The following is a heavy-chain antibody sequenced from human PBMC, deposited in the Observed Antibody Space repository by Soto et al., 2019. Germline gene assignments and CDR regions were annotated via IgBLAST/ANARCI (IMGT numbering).Heavy chain of an antibody. CDR1: GGTFSSYA. V-gene: IGHV1-69*12. CDR2: IIPIFGTA. D-gene: IGHD3-10*01. Sequence: QVQLVQSGAEVKKPGSSVKVSCKASGGTFSSYAISCVRQAPGQGLEWMGGIIPIFGTANYAQKFQGRVTITADESTRTAYMEVSSVRSEDTAVYYCARAATYGRHHYFDYGGQGPLVTVSS. CDR3: ARAATYGRHHYFDY. J-gene: IGHJ4*02.